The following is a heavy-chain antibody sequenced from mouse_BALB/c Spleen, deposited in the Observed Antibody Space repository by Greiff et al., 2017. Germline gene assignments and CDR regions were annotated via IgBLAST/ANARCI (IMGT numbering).Heavy chain of an antibody. CDR1: GYTFTNYW. D-gene: IGHD2-3*01. CDR3: AREDGYYAMDY. Sequence: QVHVKQSGAELVRPGTSVKISCKASGYTFTNYWLGWVKQRPGHGLEWIGDIYPGGGYTNYNEKFKGKATLTADTSSSTAYMQLSSLTSEDSAVYFCAREDGYYAMDYWGQGTSVTVSS. J-gene: IGHJ4*01. CDR2: IYPGGGYT. V-gene: IGHV1-63*02.